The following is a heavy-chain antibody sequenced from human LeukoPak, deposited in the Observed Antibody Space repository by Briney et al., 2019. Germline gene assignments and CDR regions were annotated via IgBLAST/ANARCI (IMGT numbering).Heavy chain of an antibody. Sequence: PGGSLRLSCAASGFTFSSYSMNWVRQAPGKGLEWVSSISSSSSYIYYADSVKGRFTISRDNAKNSLYLQMNSLRAEDTAVYYCAKDPGFGELDLWGWGQGTLVTVSS. CDR1: GFTFSSYS. D-gene: IGHD3-10*01. CDR2: ISSSSSYI. J-gene: IGHJ4*02. V-gene: IGHV3-21*04. CDR3: AKDPGFGELDLWG.